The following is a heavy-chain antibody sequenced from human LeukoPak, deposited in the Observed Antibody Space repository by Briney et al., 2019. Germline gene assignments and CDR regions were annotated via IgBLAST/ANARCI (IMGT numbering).Heavy chain of an antibody. CDR1: GFKFSSYG. Sequence: GRSLRLSCAASGFKFSSYGMHWVRQAPGKGLEWVSAISGSGGSTYYADSVKGRFTISRDNSKNTLYLQMNSLRAEDTAVYYCAKDGSSSWSRWGQGTLVTVSS. CDR2: ISGSGGST. D-gene: IGHD6-13*01. CDR3: AKDGSSSWSR. J-gene: IGHJ4*02. V-gene: IGHV3-23*01.